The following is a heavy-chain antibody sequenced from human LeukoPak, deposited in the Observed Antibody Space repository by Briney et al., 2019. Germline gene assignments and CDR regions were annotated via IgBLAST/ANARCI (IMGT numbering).Heavy chain of an antibody. Sequence: PGGSLRLSCATSGFAFISFAMHWVRQAPGKGLEWVAVISYDGSNKYYADSVKGRFTISRDNSKNTLYLQMNSLRAEDTAVYYCARDPYYDSSGYYPHFDYWGQGTLVTVSS. CDR3: ARDPYYDSSGYYPHFDY. V-gene: IGHV3-30-3*01. D-gene: IGHD3-22*01. J-gene: IGHJ4*02. CDR1: GFAFISFA. CDR2: ISYDGSNK.